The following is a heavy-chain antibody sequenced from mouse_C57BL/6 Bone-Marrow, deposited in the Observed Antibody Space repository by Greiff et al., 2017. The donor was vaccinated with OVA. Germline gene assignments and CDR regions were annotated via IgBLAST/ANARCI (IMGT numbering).Heavy chain of an antibody. CDR3: AREEIYDYFDY. CDR2: IYPRSGNT. J-gene: IGHJ2*01. V-gene: IGHV1-81*01. CDR1: GYTFTSYG. D-gene: IGHD2-12*01. Sequence: VQLQQSGAELARPGASVKLSCKASGYTFTSYGISWVKQRTGQGLEWIGEIYPRSGNTSYNEKFKGKATLTADKSSSTAYMELRSLTSEDSAVDFCAREEIYDYFDYWGQGTTLTVSS.